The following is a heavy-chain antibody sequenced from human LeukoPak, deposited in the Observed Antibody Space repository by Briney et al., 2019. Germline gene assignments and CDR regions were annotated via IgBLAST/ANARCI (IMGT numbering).Heavy chain of an antibody. D-gene: IGHD3-10*01. V-gene: IGHV4-34*01. J-gene: IGHJ4*02. CDR1: GGSFSGYY. CDR2: INHSGST. CDR3: ARAPYYYGSGGFDY. Sequence: SETLSLTCAVYGGSFSGYYWSWIRQPPGKGLEWIGEINHSGSTNYNPSLKSRVTISVDTSKNQFSLKLSSVTAADTAVYYCARAPYYYGSGGFDYWGQGTLVTVSS.